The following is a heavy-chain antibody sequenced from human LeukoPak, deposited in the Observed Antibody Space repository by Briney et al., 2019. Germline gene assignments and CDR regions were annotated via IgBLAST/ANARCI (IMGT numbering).Heavy chain of an antibody. Sequence: PSETLSLTCAVYGGSFSGYYWSWIRQPPGKGLEWIGEINHSGSTNYNPSLKSRVTISVDTSKNQFSLKLSSVTAADTAVYYCARGGIAVAGSYFDYWGQGTLVTVSS. D-gene: IGHD6-19*01. J-gene: IGHJ4*02. CDR1: GGSFSGYY. V-gene: IGHV4-34*01. CDR2: INHSGST. CDR3: ARGGIAVAGSYFDY.